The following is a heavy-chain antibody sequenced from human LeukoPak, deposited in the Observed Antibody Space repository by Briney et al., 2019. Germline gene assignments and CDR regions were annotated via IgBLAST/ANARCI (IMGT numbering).Heavy chain of an antibody. CDR3: CYYHYYMDV. Sequence: LEWVSAISGSGDSTYYADSVKGRFPISRDNSTNTLYLQMNSLRAEQTAVYYCCYYHYYMDVWGKGHTVTVSS. CDR2: ISGSGDST. J-gene: IGHJ6*03. V-gene: IGHV3-23*01.